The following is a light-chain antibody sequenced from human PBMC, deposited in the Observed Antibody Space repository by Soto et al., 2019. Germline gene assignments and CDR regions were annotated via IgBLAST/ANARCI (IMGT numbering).Light chain of an antibody. J-gene: IGKJ4*01. CDR3: QEYNSY. V-gene: IGKV1-5*03. CDR2: RAS. CDR1: QNIDNW. Sequence: QMTQSPHTLSASVGDRVTITCRASQNIDNWLAWYQHKPGKPPKLLIYRASSLETGVPSRFSGSGSGTEFSLTNSNLQPDDSATYYCQEYNSYFGGGTKVEIK.